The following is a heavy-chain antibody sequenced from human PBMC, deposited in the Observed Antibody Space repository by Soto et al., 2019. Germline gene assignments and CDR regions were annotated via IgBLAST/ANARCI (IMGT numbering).Heavy chain of an antibody. CDR3: ARRNGYCSGGSCYTGYNWFDP. V-gene: IGHV1-18*04. CDR1: GYTFTSYG. Sequence: GASVKVSCKASGYTFTSYGISWVRQAPGQGLEWMGWISAYNGNTNYAQKLQGRVTMTTDTSTSTAYMELRSLRSDDTAVYYCARRNGYCSGGSCYTGYNWFDPWGQGTLVTVSS. CDR2: ISAYNGNT. D-gene: IGHD2-15*01. J-gene: IGHJ5*02.